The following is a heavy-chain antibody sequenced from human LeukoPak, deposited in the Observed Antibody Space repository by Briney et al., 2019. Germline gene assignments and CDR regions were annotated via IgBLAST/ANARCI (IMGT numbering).Heavy chain of an antibody. V-gene: IGHV3-48*02. J-gene: IGHJ4*02. Sequence: GGSLRLSCAASGFTLSSFRMNWVRHAPGKWLEWVSYISSSISTIYYADSVKGRFTISRDNAKNSLYLQMNSLRDEDTAVYYCARDYSSSDRKDYWGQGTLVTVSS. D-gene: IGHD6-6*01. CDR2: ISSSISTI. CDR1: GFTLSSFR. CDR3: ARDYSSSDRKDY.